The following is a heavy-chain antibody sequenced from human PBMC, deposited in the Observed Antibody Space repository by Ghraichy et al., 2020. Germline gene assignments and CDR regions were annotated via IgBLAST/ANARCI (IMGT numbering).Heavy chain of an antibody. J-gene: IGHJ6*03. CDR2: ISGSGGST. V-gene: IGHV3-23*01. Sequence: GESLNISCAASGFTFSSYAMSWVRQAPGKGLEWVSAISGSGGSTYYADSVKGRFTISRDNSKNTLYLQMNSLRAEDTAVYYCAKQDMVQGIYYYYYYMDVWGKGTTVTVSS. CDR1: GFTFSSYA. CDR3: AKQDMVQGIYYYYYYMDV. D-gene: IGHD3-10*01.